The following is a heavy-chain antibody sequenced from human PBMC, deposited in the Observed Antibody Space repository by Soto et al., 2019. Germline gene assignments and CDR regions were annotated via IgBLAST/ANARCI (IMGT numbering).Heavy chain of an antibody. D-gene: IGHD4-17*01. Sequence: QVQLQESGPGLVKPSETLSLTCTVSGGSISSYYWSWIRQPPGKGLEWIGYIYYSGSTNYNPSLKSRVTISVDTSKNQFSLMLSSVTAADTAVYYCARHPPYGDYVAGFDYWGQGTLVTVSS. J-gene: IGHJ4*02. CDR1: GGSISSYY. CDR3: ARHPPYGDYVAGFDY. CDR2: IYYSGST. V-gene: IGHV4-59*01.